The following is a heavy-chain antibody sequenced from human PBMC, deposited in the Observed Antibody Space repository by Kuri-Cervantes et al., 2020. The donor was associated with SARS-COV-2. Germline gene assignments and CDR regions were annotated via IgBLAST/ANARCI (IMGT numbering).Heavy chain of an antibody. Sequence: GESLKISCTASGFSFSNAWMNWVRQAPGKGLEWVGRIKSKTDGGTTDYAAPVKGRFTISRDDSKNTLYLQMNSLKTEDTAVYYCTTVFVQTIRYYYYYGMDVWGQGTTVTVSS. V-gene: IGHV3-15*07. J-gene: IGHJ6*02. CDR2: IKSKTDGGTT. CDR1: GFSFSNAW. D-gene: IGHD5-24*01. CDR3: TTVFVQTIRYYYYYGMDV.